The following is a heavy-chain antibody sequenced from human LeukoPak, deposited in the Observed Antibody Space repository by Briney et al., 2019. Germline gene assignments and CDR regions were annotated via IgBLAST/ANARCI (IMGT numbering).Heavy chain of an antibody. Sequence: GGSLRLSCVVSGFTFSTYGMNWVRQAPGKGLEWVSYISSSSGTIYYADSVKGRFTISRDNAKNSLYLQMNSLRAEDTAVYYCASDQEWANSDDWGQGTLVTVSS. CDR3: ASDQEWANSDD. D-gene: IGHD1-26*01. CDR2: ISSSSGTI. CDR1: GFTFSTYG. V-gene: IGHV3-48*04. J-gene: IGHJ4*02.